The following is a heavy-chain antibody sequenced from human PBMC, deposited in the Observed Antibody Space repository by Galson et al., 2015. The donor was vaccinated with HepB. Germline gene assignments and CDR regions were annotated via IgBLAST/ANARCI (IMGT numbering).Heavy chain of an antibody. CDR3: ARDRDFWSGYSGYFDY. J-gene: IGHJ4*02. CDR1: GGTFSSYA. D-gene: IGHD3-3*01. CDR2: IIPIFGTA. V-gene: IGHV1-69*13. Sequence: SVKVSCKASGGTFSSYAISWVRQAPGQGLEWMGGIIPIFGTANYAQKFQGRVTITADESTSTAYMELSSLRSEDTAVYYCARDRDFWSGYSGYFDYWGQGTLVTVSS.